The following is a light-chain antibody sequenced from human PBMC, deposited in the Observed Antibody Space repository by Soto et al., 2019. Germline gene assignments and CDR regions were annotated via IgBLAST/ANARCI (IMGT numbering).Light chain of an antibody. CDR3: SSYTNTRSWE. CDR1: SSDIGGYNY. Sequence: QSVLTQPASVSGTPGQSITISCTGSSSDIGGYNYVSWFQQYPGKAPKLILYEVTNRPSGVSNRFSGSQSGNTASLTISGLQAEDEADYHCSSYTNTRSWEFGGGTKVTVL. J-gene: IGLJ3*02. CDR2: EVT. V-gene: IGLV2-14*01.